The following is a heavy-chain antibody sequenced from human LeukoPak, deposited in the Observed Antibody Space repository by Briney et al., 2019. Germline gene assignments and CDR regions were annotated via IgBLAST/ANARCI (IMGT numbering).Heavy chain of an antibody. J-gene: IGHJ4*02. CDR3: ARDLAAAGTLIDY. CDR2: IRYDGTSE. V-gene: IGHV3-30-3*01. D-gene: IGHD6-13*01. CDR1: GFTFSNYA. Sequence: GGSLRLSCVASGFTFSNYAMHWVRQAPGKGLEWVAVIRYDGTSEYYADSVKGRFTISRDNSKNTLYLQMNSPRPEDTALYYCARDLAAAGTLIDYWGQGTLVTVSS.